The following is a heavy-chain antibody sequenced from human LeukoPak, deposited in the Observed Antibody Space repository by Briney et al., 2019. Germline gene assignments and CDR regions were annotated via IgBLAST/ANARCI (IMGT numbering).Heavy chain of an antibody. J-gene: IGHJ4*02. Sequence: GGSLRLSCAASGFTFSSYAMSRVREAPGPGVEWFSAISGSGGSTYYADSVKGRFTISRDNSKNTLYLQMNSLRAEDTAVYYCAKVWGLLRTFDYWGQGTLVTVSS. CDR3: AKVWGLLRTFDY. CDR2: ISGSGGST. V-gene: IGHV3-23*01. D-gene: IGHD1-26*01. CDR1: GFTFSSYA.